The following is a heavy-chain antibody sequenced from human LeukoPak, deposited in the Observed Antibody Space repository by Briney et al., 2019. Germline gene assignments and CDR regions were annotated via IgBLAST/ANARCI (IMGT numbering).Heavy chain of an antibody. V-gene: IGHV3-72*01. CDR3: ARCGSGWYNYFDP. J-gene: IGHJ5*02. Sequence: GGSLRLSCAASGFTFSDHYMDWVRQAPGKGLEWVGRIRNKANSYTTEYAASVKGRFTISRDDSKNSLYLQMNSLRDEDTAIYYCARCGSGWYNYFDPWGQGTLVTVSS. D-gene: IGHD6-19*01. CDR1: GFTFSDHY. CDR2: IRNKANSYTT.